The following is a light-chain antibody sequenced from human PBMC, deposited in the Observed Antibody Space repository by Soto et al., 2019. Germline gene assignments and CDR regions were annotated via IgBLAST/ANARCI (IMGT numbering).Light chain of an antibody. CDR3: QHLNSNPS. Sequence: DIQLTQSPCFLSASVGDRVTITCRASQGISSFLAWYQQKPGKAPNLLISAASTLQSGVPSRFSGSGSGTEFTLTISSLQTEDFATYYCQHLNSNPSFGQGTRLEIK. J-gene: IGKJ5*01. V-gene: IGKV1-9*01. CDR2: AAS. CDR1: QGISSF.